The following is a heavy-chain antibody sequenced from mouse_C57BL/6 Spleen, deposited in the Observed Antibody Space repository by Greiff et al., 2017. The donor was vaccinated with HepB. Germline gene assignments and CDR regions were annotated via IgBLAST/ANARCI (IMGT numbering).Heavy chain of an antibody. CDR2: IWSGGST. D-gene: IGHD1-1*01. V-gene: IGHV2-2*01. Sequence: QVQLKESGPGLVQPSQSLSITCTVSGFSLTSYGVHWVRQSPGKGLEWLGVIWSGGSTDYNAAYISRLNISKEHSKSQVFFKMHSLQADDTAIYYWARNDPLIYYYGSSRYYYSMDYWGQGTSVTVSS. CDR1: GFSLTSYG. J-gene: IGHJ4*01. CDR3: ARNDPLIYYYGSSRYYYSMDY.